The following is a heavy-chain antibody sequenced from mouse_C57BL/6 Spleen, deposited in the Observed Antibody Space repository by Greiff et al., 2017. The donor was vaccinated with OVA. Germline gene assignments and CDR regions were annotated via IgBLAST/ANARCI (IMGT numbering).Heavy chain of an antibody. V-gene: IGHV3-6*01. Sequence: ESGPGLVKPSQSLSLTCSVTGYSITSGYYWNWIRQFPGNKLEWMGYISYDGSNNYNPSLKNRISITRDTSKNQFFLKLNSVTTEDTATYYCARDLGVFDYWGQGTTLTVSS. D-gene: IGHD4-1*01. CDR1: GYSITSGYY. CDR2: ISYDGSN. CDR3: ARDLGVFDY. J-gene: IGHJ2*01.